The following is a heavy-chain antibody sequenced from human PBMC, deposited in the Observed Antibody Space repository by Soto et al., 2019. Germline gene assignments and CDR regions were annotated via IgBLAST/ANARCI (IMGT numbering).Heavy chain of an antibody. CDR2: VSGSGGST. Sequence: GGPLRLSCEASGFTFSSYAMSWVRQAPGKGLEWVSAVSGSGGSTYYADSVKGRFTISRDNSKNTLYLQMNSLRAEDTAVYYCAKEANRNNWNYVSYYYGMDVWGQGTTVTVSS. J-gene: IGHJ6*02. V-gene: IGHV3-23*01. CDR3: AKEANRNNWNYVSYYYGMDV. CDR1: GFTFSSYA. D-gene: IGHD1-7*01.